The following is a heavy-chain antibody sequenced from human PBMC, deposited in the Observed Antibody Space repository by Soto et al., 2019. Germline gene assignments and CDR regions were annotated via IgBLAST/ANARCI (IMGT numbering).Heavy chain of an antibody. Sequence: QVQLVESGGGVVQPGRSLRLSCAASGFTFSSYAMHWVRQAPGKGLEWVAVISYDGSNKYYADSVKGRFTISRDNAKNTLYLQMNSLRAEDTAVYYCARSQTWDVYYYYGMDVWGQGTTVTVSS. CDR3: ARSQTWDVYYYYGMDV. D-gene: IGHD1-26*01. V-gene: IGHV3-30-3*01. J-gene: IGHJ6*02. CDR2: ISYDGSNK. CDR1: GFTFSSYA.